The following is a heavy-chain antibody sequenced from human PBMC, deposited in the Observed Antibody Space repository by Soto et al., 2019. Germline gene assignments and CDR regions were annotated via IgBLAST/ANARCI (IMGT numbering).Heavy chain of an antibody. V-gene: IGHV1-18*01. Sequence: GASVKVSCKASGYTFTSYGISWVRQAPGQGLEWMGWISAYNGNTNYAQKLQGRVTMTTDTSTSTAYMELRSLRSDDTAMYYCARRSEYHYGSGKYYGLDVWGQGTTVTVS. CDR1: GYTFTSYG. CDR3: ARRSEYHYGSGKYYGLDV. J-gene: IGHJ6*02. D-gene: IGHD3-10*01. CDR2: ISAYNGNT.